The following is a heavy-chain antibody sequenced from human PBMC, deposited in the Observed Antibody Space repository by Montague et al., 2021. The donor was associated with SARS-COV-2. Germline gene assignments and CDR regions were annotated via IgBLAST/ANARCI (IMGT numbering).Heavy chain of an antibody. Sequence: SLRLSCAASGFTFSNYDMNWVRQAPGKGPEWISYISTSAYTTPSAGSVKGRFTISRDNGKNTLYLQMNSLRVEDTAAYYCTRDYRSIVGDGLDVWGQGTKVTVSS. J-gene: IGHJ3*01. V-gene: IGHV3-48*03. CDR2: ISTSAYTT. CDR3: TRDYRSIVGDGLDV. CDR1: GFTFSNYD. D-gene: IGHD3-16*02.